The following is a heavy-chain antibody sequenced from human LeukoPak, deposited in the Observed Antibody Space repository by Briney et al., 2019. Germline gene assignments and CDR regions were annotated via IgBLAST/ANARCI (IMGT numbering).Heavy chain of an antibody. CDR2: IKSKTDGGTT. D-gene: IGHD1-1*01. J-gene: IGHJ4*02. Sequence: GGSLRLSCAASAFTFTNAWMNWVRQAPGKGLEWAGRIKSKTDGGTTDYAAPVKGRFTISRDDSKNTLYLQMNSLKTEDTAVYYCTTGLGINWNDLGSFDYWGQGTLVTVSS. CDR3: TTGLGINWNDLGSFDY. V-gene: IGHV3-15*07. CDR1: AFTFTNAW.